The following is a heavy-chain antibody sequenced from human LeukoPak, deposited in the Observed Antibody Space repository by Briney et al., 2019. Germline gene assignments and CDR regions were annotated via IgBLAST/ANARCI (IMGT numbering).Heavy chain of an antibody. Sequence: SETLSLTCTVSGGSVSSNYWGWIRQPPGKGLEWIGSMSYSGSTFYNPSLKSRVTISVDTSKNQFSLKLSSVTATDTAVYYCARGGYGIAVAGTFDYWGQGTLVTVSS. V-gene: IGHV4-39*01. CDR3: ARGGYGIAVAGTFDY. J-gene: IGHJ4*02. D-gene: IGHD6-19*01. CDR1: GGSVSSNY. CDR2: MSYSGST.